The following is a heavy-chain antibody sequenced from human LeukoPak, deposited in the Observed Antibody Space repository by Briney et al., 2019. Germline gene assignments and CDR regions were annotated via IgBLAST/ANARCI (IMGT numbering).Heavy chain of an antibody. CDR3: AKRRDSCSTTSCYVLGALDD. CDR2: ISGSSGST. V-gene: IGHV3-23*01. CDR1: GYTFNSYA. Sequence: GGSLRLSCAASGYTFNSYAMSWVRQAPGKGLEWVSAISGSSGSTYYADSVKGRFTISRDNSKNTLYLQMNSLSAEDTAVYYCAKRRDSCSTTSCYVLGALDDWGQGTLVTVSS. J-gene: IGHJ4*02. D-gene: IGHD2-2*01.